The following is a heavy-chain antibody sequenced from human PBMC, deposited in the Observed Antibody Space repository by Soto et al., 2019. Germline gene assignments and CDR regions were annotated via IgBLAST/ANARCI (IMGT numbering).Heavy chain of an antibody. CDR2: IYWDDDK. Sequence: EFGPKLGNHAQPLALTCRFSGLSLSKSEEGGGWIRQPQGKALKWLALIYWDDDKRYSPSLKSGLTITEDTSRNQVVVRRTDMEPADTATFFCAHRHMVRATKYNWSAPRGQG. D-gene: IGHD1-26*01. CDR3: AHRHMVRATKYNWSAP. J-gene: IGHJ5*02. CDR1: GLSLSKSEEG. V-gene: IGHV2-5*02.